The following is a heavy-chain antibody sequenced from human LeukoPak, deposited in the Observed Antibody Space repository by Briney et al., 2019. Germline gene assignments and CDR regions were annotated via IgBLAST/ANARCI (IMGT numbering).Heavy chain of an antibody. CDR3: VRRGGSDGWGAFDI. Sequence: GGSLRLSCAASGFTFSDYWMHWVRQAPGKGLEWVSSIRQSGDITYYADSVKGRFTISRDNSKNTLSLQMNSLSREDMAIYYCVRRGGSDGWGAFDIWGQGTVVTVSS. V-gene: IGHV3-23*01. CDR1: GFTFSDYW. D-gene: IGHD5-24*01. J-gene: IGHJ3*02. CDR2: IRQSGDIT.